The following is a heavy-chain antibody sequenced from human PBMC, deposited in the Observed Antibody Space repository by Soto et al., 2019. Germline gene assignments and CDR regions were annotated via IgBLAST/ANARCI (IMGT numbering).Heavy chain of an antibody. J-gene: IGHJ6*02. CDR2: ISSSSSYI. V-gene: IGHV3-21*01. CDR3: ARERYSSGWYGYGMDV. Sequence: GGSLSLSCAASGFPFSSYSMNWVRQAPGKGLEWVSSISSSSSYIYYADSVKGRFTISRDNAKNSLYLQMNRLRAEDTAVYYCARERYSSGWYGYGMDVWGQGTTVTVSS. CDR1: GFPFSSYS. D-gene: IGHD6-19*01.